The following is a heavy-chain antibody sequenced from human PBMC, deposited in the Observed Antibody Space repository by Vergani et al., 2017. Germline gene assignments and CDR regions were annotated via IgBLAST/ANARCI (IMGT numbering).Heavy chain of an antibody. CDR3: ARGTFYGALDY. J-gene: IGHJ4*02. Sequence: QVQLVESGGGVVQPGRSLRLSCAASGFTFSSYAMHWVRQAPGKGLEWVAVISYDGSNKYYADSVKGRFTISRDNSKNTLYLQMSSLRAEDTAVYYCARGTFYGALDYWGQGTLVTVSS. CDR2: ISYDGSNK. D-gene: IGHD2/OR15-2a*01. CDR1: GFTFSSYA. V-gene: IGHV3-30-3*01.